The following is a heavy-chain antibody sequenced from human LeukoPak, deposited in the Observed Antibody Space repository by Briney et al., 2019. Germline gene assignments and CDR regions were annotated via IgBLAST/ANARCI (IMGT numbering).Heavy chain of an antibody. CDR3: ARLYSGYDYFLDY. V-gene: IGHV5-51*01. Sequence: GESLKISCQGSGYSFTTYWIGWVRQLPGKGLEWMGIIYPGDSDTRYSPSFQGQVTISADKSISTAYLQWSSLKASDTAMYYCARLYSGYDYFLDYWGQGTLVTVSS. J-gene: IGHJ4*02. D-gene: IGHD5-12*01. CDR1: GYSFTTYW. CDR2: IYPGDSDT.